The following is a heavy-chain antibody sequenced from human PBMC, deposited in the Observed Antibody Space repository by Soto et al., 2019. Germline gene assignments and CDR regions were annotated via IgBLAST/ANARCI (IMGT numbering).Heavy chain of an antibody. Sequence: PGGSLRLSCAASGFSISSDAMSWVRQAPGKGLEWVSGISGSGANTNYADSVKGRFAISIDNSKNTLYLQMSSLRAEDTAVYYCPKRQSGKFGTFDSWGQGTLVTVYS. CDR2: ISGSGANT. J-gene: IGHJ4*02. D-gene: IGHD2-15*01. CDR1: GFSISSDA. V-gene: IGHV3-23*01. CDR3: PKRQSGKFGTFDS.